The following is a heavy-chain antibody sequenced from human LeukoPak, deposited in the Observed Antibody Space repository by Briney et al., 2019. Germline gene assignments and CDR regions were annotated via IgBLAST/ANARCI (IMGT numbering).Heavy chain of an antibody. D-gene: IGHD2-2*01. V-gene: IGHV4-39*02. CDR2: IYYSGST. CDR3: AREGGDIVVVPAANWFDP. CDR1: GGSISSSSYY. Sequence: SETLSLTCTVSGGSISSSSYYWGWIRQPPGKGLEWIGSIYYSGSTYYNPFLKSRVTISVDTSKNQFSLKLSSVTAADTAVYYCAREGGDIVVVPAANWFDPWGQGTLVTVSS. J-gene: IGHJ5*02.